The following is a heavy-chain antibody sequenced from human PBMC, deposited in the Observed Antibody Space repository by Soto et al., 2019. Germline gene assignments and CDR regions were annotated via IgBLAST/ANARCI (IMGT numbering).Heavy chain of an antibody. CDR1: GYTFTSYY. V-gene: IGHV1-46*03. D-gene: IGHD2-15*01. Sequence: ASVKVSCKASGYTFTSYYMHWVRQAPGQGLEWMGIINPSGGSTSYAQKFQGRVTMTRDTSTSTVYMELSSLRSEDTAVYYCAHYCSGGSCYSGAFDIWGQGTMVTV. CDR3: AHYCSGGSCYSGAFDI. J-gene: IGHJ3*02. CDR2: INPSGGST.